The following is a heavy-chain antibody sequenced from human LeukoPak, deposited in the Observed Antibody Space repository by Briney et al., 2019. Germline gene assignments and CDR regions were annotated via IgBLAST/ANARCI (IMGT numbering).Heavy chain of an antibody. CDR1: GFTFSNFW. V-gene: IGHV3-7*01. J-gene: IGHJ4*02. CDR3: ARFPTRDYYGSGNRFDY. D-gene: IGHD3-10*01. Sequence: GGSLRLSCAASGFTFSNFWMGWVRQAPGKGLEWVANIKQDGSEKRYVDPVKGRFTISRDNAKNSLYLQMKSLRAEDTAIYYCARFPTRDYYGSGNRFDYWGQGTLVTVSS. CDR2: IKQDGSEK.